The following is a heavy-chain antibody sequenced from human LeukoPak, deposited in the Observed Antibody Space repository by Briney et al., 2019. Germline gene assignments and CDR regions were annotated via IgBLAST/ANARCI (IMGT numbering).Heavy chain of an antibody. CDR2: INHSGST. CDR3: ARGTRGYSYGYLDYYYYYYMDV. D-gene: IGHD5-18*01. V-gene: IGHV4-39*07. CDR1: GGSISSGSYY. J-gene: IGHJ6*03. Sequence: PSETLSLTCTVSGGSISSGSYYWSWIRQPPGKGLEWIGEINHSGSTNYNPSLKSRVTISVDTSKNQFSLKLSSVTAADTAVYYCARGTRGYSYGYLDYYYYYYMDVWGKGTTVTVSS.